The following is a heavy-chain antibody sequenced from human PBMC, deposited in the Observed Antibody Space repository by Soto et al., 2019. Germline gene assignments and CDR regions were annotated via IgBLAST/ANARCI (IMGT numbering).Heavy chain of an antibody. Sequence: QVQLQESGPGLVKPSETLSLTCTVSGDSVSSVGFHWAWLRRPPGKGLEWIGYIYNGGSTYYRPSLGSRMHMSLAATRNHYFLRLSSVAAADTVVYFCARAPVSLDTIRYFDYWGQGKLVTVSS. CDR1: GDSVSSVGFH. CDR2: IYNGGST. CDR3: ARAPVSLDTIRYFDY. J-gene: IGHJ4*02. D-gene: IGHD2-2*01. V-gene: IGHV4-30-4*01.